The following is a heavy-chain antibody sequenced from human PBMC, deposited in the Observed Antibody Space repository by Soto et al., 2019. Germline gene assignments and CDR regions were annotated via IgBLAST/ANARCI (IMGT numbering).Heavy chain of an antibody. CDR2: ISYDGSNK. CDR3: ARESSDYYDSNDAFDI. Sequence: QVQLVESGGGVVQPGRSLRLSCAASGFTFSSYAMHWVREAPGKGLEWVAVISYDGSNKYYADSVKRRFTISRNNSENTQYLQLNRLRAEDTAVYYCARESSDYYDSNDAFDIWGQGTMVTVSS. CDR1: GFTFSSYA. J-gene: IGHJ3*02. D-gene: IGHD3-22*01. V-gene: IGHV3-30-3*01.